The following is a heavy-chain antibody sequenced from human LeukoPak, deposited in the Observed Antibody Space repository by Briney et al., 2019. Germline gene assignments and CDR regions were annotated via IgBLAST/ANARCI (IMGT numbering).Heavy chain of an antibody. V-gene: IGHV3-33*01. J-gene: IGHJ5*02. D-gene: IGHD1-26*01. CDR3: TRDSGTYNWLDP. Sequence: GRSLRLSCAASGFTFSSYGMHWVRQAPGKGLEWVAVIWYDGSNKYYADSVKGRFTISRDNSKNTAYLQMNSLKTEDTALYYCTRDSGTYNWLDPWGQGTLVTVSS. CDR1: GFTFSSYG. CDR2: IWYDGSNK.